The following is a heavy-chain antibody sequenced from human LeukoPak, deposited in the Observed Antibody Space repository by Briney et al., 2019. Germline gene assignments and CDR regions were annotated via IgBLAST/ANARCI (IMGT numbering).Heavy chain of an antibody. D-gene: IGHD3-10*01. CDR1: GFTFSSYT. Sequence: PGGSLRLSCAASGFTFSSYTMNWVRQAPGKGLEWVSSISSSSSYIYYAESVKGRFTMSRDNAKNSLYLQMNSLRAEDTAVYYCARGLIYYRFEERAHDYWGQGTLVTVSS. CDR3: ARGLIYYRFEERAHDY. CDR2: ISSSSSYI. J-gene: IGHJ4*02. V-gene: IGHV3-21*01.